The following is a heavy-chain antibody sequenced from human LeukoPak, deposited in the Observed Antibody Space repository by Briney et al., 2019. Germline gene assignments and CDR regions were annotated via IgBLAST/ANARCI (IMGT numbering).Heavy chain of an antibody. D-gene: IGHD6-6*01. J-gene: IGHJ4*02. Sequence: SETLSLTCTVSGGSISSSSYYWGWIRQPPGKGLEWIGSIYYSGSTYYNPSLKSRVTISVDTSKNQFSLKLSSVTAADTAVYYCARDSPSRDYFDYWGQGTLVTVSS. CDR3: ARDSPSRDYFDY. CDR2: IYYSGST. V-gene: IGHV4-39*07. CDR1: GGSISSSSYY.